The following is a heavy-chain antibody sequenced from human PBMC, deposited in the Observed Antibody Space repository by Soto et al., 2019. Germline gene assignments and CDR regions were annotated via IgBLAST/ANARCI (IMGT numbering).Heavy chain of an antibody. V-gene: IGHV4-39*01. Sequence: PSETLSLTCTVSGGSISSSSYYWGWIRQPPGKGLEWIGSIYYSGSTYYNPSLKSRVTISVDTSKNQFYLKLSSVTAADTAVYFCSEGRGSGWYGDPGGFSYWGQGTLVTVSS. CDR1: GGSISSSSYY. CDR3: SEGRGSGWYGDPGGFSY. J-gene: IGHJ4*02. D-gene: IGHD6-19*01. CDR2: IYYSGST.